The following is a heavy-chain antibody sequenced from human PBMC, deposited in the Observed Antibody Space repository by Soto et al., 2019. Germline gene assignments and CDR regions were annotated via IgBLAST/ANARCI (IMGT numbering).Heavy chain of an antibody. V-gene: IGHV3-30*18. J-gene: IGHJ6*02. CDR1: GFTFSTYG. D-gene: IGHD4-17*01. Sequence: QVQLVESGGGEVQPGRSLTISCAASGFTFSTYGMHWVRQTPGKGLEWVAVISYDGTNKFYSDSVKGRFTISRDNFKYTLTLQMNILRADDTAVYSCAKDLQSYGDYDYYCYGMDVWGLGTRVTVSS. CDR2: ISYDGTNK. CDR3: AKDLQSYGDYDYYCYGMDV.